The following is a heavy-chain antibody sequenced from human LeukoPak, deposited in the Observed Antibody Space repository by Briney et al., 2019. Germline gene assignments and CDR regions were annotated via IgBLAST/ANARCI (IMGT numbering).Heavy chain of an antibody. J-gene: IGHJ4*02. D-gene: IGHD1-26*01. CDR1: GYTFASYY. Sequence: ASVKVSCKASGYTFASYYMHWVRQAPGQGLEWMGIINPSGGSTSYAQKFQGRVTMTRDTSTSTVYMELSSLRSEDTAVYYCARSFEWELLGDYWGQGTLVTVSS. CDR2: INPSGGST. CDR3: ARSFEWELLGDY. V-gene: IGHV1-46*01.